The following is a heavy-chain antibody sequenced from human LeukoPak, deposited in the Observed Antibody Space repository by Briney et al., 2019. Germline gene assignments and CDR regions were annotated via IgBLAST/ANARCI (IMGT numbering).Heavy chain of an antibody. J-gene: IGHJ3*02. CDR1: GGSISSYY. CDR3: ARDGRKAFDI. CDR2: IYYSGST. V-gene: IGHV4-59*01. Sequence: TSETLSLTCTVSGGSISSYYWSWIRQPPGKGLEWIGYIYYSGSTNYNPSLKSRVTISVDTSKNQFSLKLSSVTAADTAVYYCARDGRKAFDIWGQGTMVTVSS.